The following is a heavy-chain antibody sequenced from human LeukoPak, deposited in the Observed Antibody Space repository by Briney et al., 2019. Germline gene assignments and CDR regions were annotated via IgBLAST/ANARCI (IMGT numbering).Heavy chain of an antibody. V-gene: IGHV3-23*01. CDR1: EFTFSNHA. D-gene: IGHD6-6*01. Sequence: PGGSLRLSCAASEFTFSNHATTWVRQAPGKGLEWVSSISISGDRTYYADSVKGRFTISRDNSKNTVHLQMNSLGAEDTAIYYCANEIRPNDYWGQGTLVTVSS. CDR2: ISISGDRT. CDR3: ANEIRPNDY. J-gene: IGHJ4*02.